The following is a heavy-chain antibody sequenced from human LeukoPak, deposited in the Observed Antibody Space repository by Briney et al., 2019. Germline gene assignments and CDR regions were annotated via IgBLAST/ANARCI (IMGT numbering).Heavy chain of an antibody. D-gene: IGHD3-22*01. CDR2: ISAYNGHT. V-gene: IGHV1-18*01. J-gene: IGHJ4*02. Sequence: EASVKVSCKASGYTFTSYGLTWVRQAPGQGLEWMGWISAYNGHTKYPQKLQGRVTMTTDTSTGTAYMELRSLRSDDTAVYYCARGFPPRRNYDSSGYYSYYFDYWGQGTLVTVSS. CDR1: GYTFTSYG. CDR3: ARGFPPRRNYDSSGYYSYYFDY.